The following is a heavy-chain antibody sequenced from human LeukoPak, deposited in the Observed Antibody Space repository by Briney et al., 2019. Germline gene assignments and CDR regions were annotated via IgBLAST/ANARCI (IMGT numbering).Heavy chain of an antibody. CDR2: ISYDGSNK. D-gene: IGHD3-22*01. J-gene: IGHJ4*02. V-gene: IGHV3-30-3*01. CDR3: VTTMIVVAGNFDY. CDR1: GFTFSTYW. Sequence: GSLRLSCAASGFTFSTYWMSWVRQAPGKGLEWVAVISYDGSNKYYADSVKGRFTISRDNSKNTLYLQMNSLRAEDTAVYYCVTTMIVVAGNFDYWGQGTLVTVSS.